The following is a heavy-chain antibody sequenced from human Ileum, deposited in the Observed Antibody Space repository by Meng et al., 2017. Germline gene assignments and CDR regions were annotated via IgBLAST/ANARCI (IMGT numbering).Heavy chain of an antibody. V-gene: IGHV1-3*01. D-gene: IGHD2/OR15-2a*01. CDR3: GRGRSYFYFDF. CDR1: GFTFSNYA. Sequence: QVQFVQTGAEVKKPWASERISCKASGFTFSNYAIYWVRQAPSQSLEWLGWIHAGSGDTKFSQTFQGRLTFDRDTSADTVYMELSSLTSGDRAVYYCGRGRSYFYFDFLGQGTLVTVSS. CDR2: IHAGSGDT. J-gene: IGHJ4*01.